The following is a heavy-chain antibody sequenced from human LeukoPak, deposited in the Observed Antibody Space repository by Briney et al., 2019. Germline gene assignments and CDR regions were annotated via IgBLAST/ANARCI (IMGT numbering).Heavy chain of an antibody. CDR3: ARGYMVRGIIIAFDI. D-gene: IGHD3-10*01. J-gene: IGHJ3*02. CDR1: GFTFTTYA. V-gene: IGHV3-23*01. Sequence: GSLRLSCTASGFTFTTYAMSRVRQAPGKGLEWVSSIRGSGGSTYYADSVKGRFTISRDNSKNTLYLQMNSLRAEDTAVYYCARGYMVRGIIIAFDIWGQGTMVTVSS. CDR2: IRGSGGST.